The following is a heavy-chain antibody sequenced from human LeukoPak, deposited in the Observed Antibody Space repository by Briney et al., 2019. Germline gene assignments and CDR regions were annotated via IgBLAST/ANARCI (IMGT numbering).Heavy chain of an antibody. Sequence: GGSLRLSCAASGFTVSNNYMSWVRQAPGKGLEWVSLIYTGGTAYYADSVKGRFTISRDNSKNTLYLQMNAPRAEDTALYYCARARHPWISGTYWYYFDYWGQGTLVTVSS. CDR2: IYTGGTA. V-gene: IGHV3-53*01. J-gene: IGHJ4*02. CDR3: ARARHPWISGTYWYYFDY. D-gene: IGHD3-10*01. CDR1: GFTVSNNY.